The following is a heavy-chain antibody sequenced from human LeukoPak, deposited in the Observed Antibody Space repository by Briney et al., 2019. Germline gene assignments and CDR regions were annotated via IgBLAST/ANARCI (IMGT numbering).Heavy chain of an antibody. V-gene: IGHV3-20*04. CDR1: GFTFDDYG. J-gene: IGHJ4*02. Sequence: PGGSLRLSCAASGFTFDDYGMSWVRQAPGKGLEWVSGINWNGDSTGYADSMKGRFTISRDNAKNSLYLQMNSLRAEDTALYYCARGDCSSTSCYTFLGYWGQGTLVTVSS. CDR2: INWNGDST. D-gene: IGHD2-2*02. CDR3: ARGDCSSTSCYTFLGY.